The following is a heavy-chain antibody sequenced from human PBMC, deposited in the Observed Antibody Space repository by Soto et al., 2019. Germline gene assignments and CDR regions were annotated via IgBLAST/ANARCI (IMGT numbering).Heavy chain of an antibody. CDR3: ARDLGDGPTSPYYYYYGMDV. CDR1: GFTFSSYG. D-gene: IGHD2-8*01. V-gene: IGHV3-33*01. J-gene: IGHJ6*02. CDR2: IWYDGSNK. Sequence: GSLRLSCAASGFTFSSYGMHWVRQAPGKGLEWVAVIWYDGSNKYYADSVKGRFTISRDNSKNTLYLQMNSLRAEDTAVYYCARDLGDGPTSPYYYYYGMDVWGQGTTVTVSS.